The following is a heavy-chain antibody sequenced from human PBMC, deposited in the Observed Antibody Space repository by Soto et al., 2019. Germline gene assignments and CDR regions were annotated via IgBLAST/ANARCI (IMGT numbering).Heavy chain of an antibody. V-gene: IGHV4-30-4*01. CDR2: IYYSGST. Sequence: SETLSLTCTVSGGSISSGDYYWSWIRQPPGKGLEWIGYIYYSGSTYYNPSLKGRVTISVDTSKNQFSLKLSSVTAADTAVYYCARGSILTMVRGFNWFDPWGQGTLVTVSS. CDR1: GGSISSGDYY. D-gene: IGHD3-10*01. CDR3: ARGSILTMVRGFNWFDP. J-gene: IGHJ5*02.